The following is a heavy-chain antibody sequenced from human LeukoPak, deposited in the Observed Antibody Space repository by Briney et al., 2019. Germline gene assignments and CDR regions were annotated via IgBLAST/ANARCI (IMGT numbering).Heavy chain of an antibody. D-gene: IGHD6-13*01. Sequence: ASETLSLTCTVSGGSITSHYWSWVRQPPGKGLEWIGSIYYSGSTYYNPSLKSRVTISVDTSKNQFSLKLSSVTAADTAVYYCASLGGSSWPYFDYWGQGILVTVSS. J-gene: IGHJ4*02. CDR2: IYYSGST. CDR1: GGSITSHY. V-gene: IGHV4-39*07. CDR3: ASLGGSSWPYFDY.